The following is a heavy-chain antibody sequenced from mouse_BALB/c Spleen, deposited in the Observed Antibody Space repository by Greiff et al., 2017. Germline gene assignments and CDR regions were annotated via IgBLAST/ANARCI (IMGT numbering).Heavy chain of an antibody. V-gene: IGHV3-2*02. CDR1: GYSITSDYA. J-gene: IGHJ3*01. CDR3: ARRWSAWFAY. D-gene: IGHD2-3*01. Sequence: EVKLMESGPGLVKPSQSLSLTCTVTGYSITSDYAWNWIRQFPGNKLEWMGYISYSGSTSYNPSLKSRISITRDTSKNQFFLQLNSVTTEDTATYYCARRWSAWFAYWGQGTLVTVSA. CDR2: ISYSGST.